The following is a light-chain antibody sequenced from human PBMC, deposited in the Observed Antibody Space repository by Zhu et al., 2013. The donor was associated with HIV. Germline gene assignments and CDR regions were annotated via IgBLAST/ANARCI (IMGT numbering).Light chain of an antibody. J-gene: IGKJ2*01. CDR2: GAS. Sequence: EIVMTQSPATLSVSPGERATLSCGASQSISTNLAWYLQKPGQAPRLLIYGASTRATGVSARFSGGGSGTEFTLTISSLQSEDSGVYYCLQYNDWPPYTFGPGPSWRSN. CDR3: LQYNDWPPYT. CDR1: QSISTN. V-gene: IGKV3-15*01.